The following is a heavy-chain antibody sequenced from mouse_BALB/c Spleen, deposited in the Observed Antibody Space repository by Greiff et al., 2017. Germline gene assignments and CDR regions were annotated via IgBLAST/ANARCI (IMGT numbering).Heavy chain of an antibody. CDR3: ARERDGNYEGVWFAY. CDR1: GFTFSSYA. J-gene: IGHJ3*01. D-gene: IGHD2-1*01. CDR2: ISSGGIT. V-gene: IGHV5-6-5*01. Sequence: EVKLVESGGGLVKPGGSLKLSCAASGFTFSSYAMSWVRQTPEKRLEWVASISSGGITYYPDSVKGRFTISRDNARNILYLQMSSLRSEDTAMYYCARERDGNYEGVWFAYWGQGTLVTVSA.